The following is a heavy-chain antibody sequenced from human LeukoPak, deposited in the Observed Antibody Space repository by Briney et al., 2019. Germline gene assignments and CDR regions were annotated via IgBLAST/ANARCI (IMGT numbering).Heavy chain of an antibody. Sequence: PSETLSLTCTVSGGSVSTSSHYWGWIRQPPGKGLEWIGSIYYSGSTYYNPSLKSRVTISVDTSKNQFSLKLSSVTAADTAVYYCARDGGMWIQLWSVSPLTEKPFDYWGQGTLVTVSS. CDR3: ARDGGMWIQLWSVSPLTEKPFDY. V-gene: IGHV4-39*07. CDR1: GGSVSTSSHY. D-gene: IGHD5-18*01. CDR2: IYYSGST. J-gene: IGHJ4*02.